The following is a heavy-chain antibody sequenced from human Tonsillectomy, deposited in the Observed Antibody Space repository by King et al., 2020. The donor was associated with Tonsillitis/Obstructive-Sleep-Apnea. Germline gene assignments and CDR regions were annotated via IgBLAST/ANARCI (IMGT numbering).Heavy chain of an antibody. CDR3: ARLRYDILTGYSNDYYYYYMDV. V-gene: IGHV4-59*01. J-gene: IGHJ6*03. Sequence: VQLQESGPGLVKPSETLSLTCTVSGGSISSYYWSWIRQPPGKGLEWIGYIYYSGSTNYNPSLKSRVTISLDTSKNQFSLKLSSVTAADTAVYYCARLRYDILTGYSNDYYYYYMDVWGKGTTVTVSS. CDR2: IYYSGST. CDR1: GGSISSYY. D-gene: IGHD3-9*01.